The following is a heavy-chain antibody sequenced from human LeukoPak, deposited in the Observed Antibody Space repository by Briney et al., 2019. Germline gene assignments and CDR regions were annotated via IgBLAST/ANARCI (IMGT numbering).Heavy chain of an antibody. CDR3: ATDLINRVTIFGVAIA. V-gene: IGHV1-24*01. J-gene: IGHJ5*02. CDR1: GYTLTELS. D-gene: IGHD3-3*01. Sequence: ASVKVSCKVSGYTLTELSMHWVRQAPGKGLEWMGGFDPEDGETIYAQKFQGRVTMTEDTSTGTAYMELSSLRSEDTAVYYCATDLINRVTIFGVAIAWGQGTLVTVSS. CDR2: FDPEDGET.